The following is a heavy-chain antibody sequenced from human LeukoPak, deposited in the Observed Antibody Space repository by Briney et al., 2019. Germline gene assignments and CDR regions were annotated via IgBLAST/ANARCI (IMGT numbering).Heavy chain of an antibody. Sequence: GGSLRLSCVASGFTFSSFSMHWVRRAPGNGLEWVAVISHDGSHKSYADSVRGRFTISRDNSKNTLSLQMNTLRPEDTALFYCARDPNRLADYGGDYFDHWGQGTLVTVSS. V-gene: IGHV3-30*04. CDR2: ISHDGSHK. CDR3: ARDPNRLADYGGDYFDH. CDR1: GFTFSSFS. J-gene: IGHJ4*02. D-gene: IGHD4-23*01.